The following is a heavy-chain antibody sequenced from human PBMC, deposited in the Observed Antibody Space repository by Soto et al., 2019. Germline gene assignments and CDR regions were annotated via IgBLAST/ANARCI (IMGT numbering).Heavy chain of an antibody. Sequence: SETLSLTCTVSGGSISSSSYYWGWIRQPPGKGLEWIGSIYYSGSTYYNPSLKSRVTISVDTSKNQFSLKLSSVTAADTAVYYCARQLFSPDYDFWSIAYYYYGMDVWGQGTTVTVSS. CDR2: IYYSGST. CDR3: ARQLFSPDYDFWSIAYYYYGMDV. V-gene: IGHV4-39*01. J-gene: IGHJ6*02. D-gene: IGHD3-3*01. CDR1: GGSISSSSYY.